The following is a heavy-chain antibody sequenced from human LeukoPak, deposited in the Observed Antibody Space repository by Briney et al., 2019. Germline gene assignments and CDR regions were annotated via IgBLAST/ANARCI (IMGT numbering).Heavy chain of an antibody. V-gene: IGHV3-7*03. CDR3: TTDVEYYYDSSGYNYPGY. J-gene: IGHJ4*02. CDR2: IKQDGSEK. D-gene: IGHD3-22*01. CDR1: GFTFSSYW. Sequence: GGSLRLSCAASGFTFSSYWMSWVRQAPGKGLEWVANIKQDGSEKYYVDSVKGRFTISRDNAKNSLYLQMNSLKTEDTAVYYCTTDVEYYYDSSGYNYPGYWGQGTLVTVSS.